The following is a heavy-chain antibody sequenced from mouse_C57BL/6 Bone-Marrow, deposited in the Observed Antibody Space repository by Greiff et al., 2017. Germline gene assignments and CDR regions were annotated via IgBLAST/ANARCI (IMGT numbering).Heavy chain of an antibody. CDR3: TYLITTVVAKYYFDY. V-gene: IGHV14-1*01. J-gene: IGHJ2*01. CDR1: GFNIKDYY. CDR2: IDPEDGDT. Sequence: VQLKQSGAELVRPGASVKLSCTASGFNIKDYYMHWVKQRPEQGLEWIGRIDPEDGDTEYAPKFQGKATMTADTSSNTAYLQLSSLTSEDTAVYYCTYLITTVVAKYYFDYWGQGTTLTVSS. D-gene: IGHD1-1*01.